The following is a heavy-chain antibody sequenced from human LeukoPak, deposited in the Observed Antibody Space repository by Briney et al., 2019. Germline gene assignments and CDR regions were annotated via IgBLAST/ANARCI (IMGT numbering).Heavy chain of an antibody. CDR3: AREVRSGSGSYFDY. Sequence: GGSLRLSCAASGFTFSSYEMNWVRQAPGKGLEWVSYISSSGSTIYYADSVKGRFTISRDNAKNSLYLQMNSLRAGDTAVYYCAREVRSGSGSYFDYWGQGTLVTVSS. D-gene: IGHD3-10*01. V-gene: IGHV3-48*03. CDR1: GFTFSSYE. J-gene: IGHJ4*02. CDR2: ISSSGSTI.